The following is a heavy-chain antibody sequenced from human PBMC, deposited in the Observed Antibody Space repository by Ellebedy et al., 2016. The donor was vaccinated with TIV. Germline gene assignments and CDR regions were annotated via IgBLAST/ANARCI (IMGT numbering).Heavy chain of an antibody. V-gene: IGHV3-7*01. CDR2: IKQDGSEK. J-gene: IGHJ4*02. D-gene: IGHD2-21*02. CDR1: GFTFSAYW. Sequence: GGSLRLSXAASGFTFSAYWMHWVRQAPGKGLEGVANIKQDGSEKYYVDSVKGRFTISRDNAKNSLYLQMNSLRAEDTAVYYCARALGGGHCYWGQGTLVTVSS. CDR3: ARALGGGHCY.